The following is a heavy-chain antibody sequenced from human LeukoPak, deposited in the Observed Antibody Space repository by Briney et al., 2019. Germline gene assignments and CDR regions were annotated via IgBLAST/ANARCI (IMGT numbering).Heavy chain of an antibody. CDR1: GFTFSSYS. CDR2: ISSSSSYI. V-gene: IGHV3-21*01. J-gene: IGHJ4*02. CDR3: ARQAVAGTRYFDY. D-gene: IGHD6-19*01. Sequence: GGSLRLSCAACGFTFSSYSMNWVRQAPGKGLEWVSSISSSSSYIYYADSVKGLFTISRDNAKNSLYLQMNSLRAEDTAVYYCARQAVAGTRYFDYWGQGTLVTV.